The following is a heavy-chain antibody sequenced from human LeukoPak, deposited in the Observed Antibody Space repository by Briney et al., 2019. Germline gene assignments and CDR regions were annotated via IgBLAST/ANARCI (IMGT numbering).Heavy chain of an antibody. Sequence: PGRSLRLSCAASGFIFYDYAMHWVRQGPGKGLEWVSRISWDSGGIAYADSVKGRFTISRDNAKNSLYLQMSSLKVEDTALYYCAKASNYGAYNFDYWGQGTLVTVSS. CDR3: AKASNYGAYNFDY. CDR1: GFIFYDYA. V-gene: IGHV3-9*01. J-gene: IGHJ4*02. CDR2: ISWDSGGI. D-gene: IGHD4-17*01.